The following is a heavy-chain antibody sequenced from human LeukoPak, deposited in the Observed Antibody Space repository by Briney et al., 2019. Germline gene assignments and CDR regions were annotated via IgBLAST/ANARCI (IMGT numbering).Heavy chain of an antibody. V-gene: IGHV3-21*01. D-gene: IGHD6-19*01. J-gene: IGHJ3*02. CDR2: ISNSGDYI. Sequence: GGSLRLSCAASGFTFITYTMNWVRQAPGKGLEWVASISNSGDYISYADSLKGRFTISRDNAKNSLFLQMSSLRAEDTAVYYCAREMYAGWYFAFDIWGQGTMVTVSS. CDR3: AREMYAGWYFAFDI. CDR1: GFTFITYT.